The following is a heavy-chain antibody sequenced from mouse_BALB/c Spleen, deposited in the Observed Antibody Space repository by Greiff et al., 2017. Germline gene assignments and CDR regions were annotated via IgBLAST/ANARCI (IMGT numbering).Heavy chain of an antibody. D-gene: IGHD2-1*01. CDR2: ISSGGSYT. CDR1: GFTFSSYA. CDR3: ARDGGNPFAY. J-gene: IGHJ3*01. V-gene: IGHV5-9-4*01. Sequence: EVQVVESGGGLVKPGGSLKLSCAASGFTFSSYAMSWVRQSPEKRLEWVAEISSGGSYTYYPDTVTGRFTISRDNAKNTLYLEMSSLRSEDTAMYYCARDGGNPFAYWGQGTLVTVSA.